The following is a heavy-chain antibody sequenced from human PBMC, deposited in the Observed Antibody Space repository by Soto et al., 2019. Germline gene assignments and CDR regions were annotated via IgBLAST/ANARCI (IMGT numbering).Heavy chain of an antibody. J-gene: IGHJ4*02. Sequence: VQLVQSGAEEKKPGASVKVSCKASGYTFTSYAVHWVRQAPGQGLEWMGSINPDSGNTKYSQKFRGRVTITRDTSASIAYMELGSLRSEDTAVYYCARVDGTYWGQGALVTVSS. V-gene: IGHV1-3*05. CDR3: ARVDGTY. CDR1: GYTFTSYA. D-gene: IGHD1-26*01. CDR2: INPDSGNT.